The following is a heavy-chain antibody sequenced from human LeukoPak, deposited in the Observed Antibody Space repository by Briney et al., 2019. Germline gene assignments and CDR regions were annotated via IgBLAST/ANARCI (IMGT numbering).Heavy chain of an antibody. Sequence: SETLSLTCTVSGGSISTYYWSWIRQPPGKGLEWIAYIYYSGSTNYNPSLKSRVTISVDTSKNQFSLKLSSVTAADTAVYYCARHPSLGMYWYFDLWGRGTLVTVSS. CDR3: ARHPSLGMYWYFDL. V-gene: IGHV4-59*08. CDR2: IYYSGST. J-gene: IGHJ2*01. D-gene: IGHD7-27*01. CDR1: GGSISTYY.